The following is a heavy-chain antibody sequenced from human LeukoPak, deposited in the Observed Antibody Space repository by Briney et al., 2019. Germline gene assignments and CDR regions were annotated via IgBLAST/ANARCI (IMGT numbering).Heavy chain of an antibody. CDR1: GFAFNTYW. J-gene: IGHJ6*02. D-gene: IGHD1-20*01. V-gene: IGHV3-74*01. Sequence: GGSLRLSCAASGFAFNTYWMHWVRQAPGTGLVWVSRINGDGSSTSYADFVKGRFTISRDNAKNSLYLQMNSLRAEDTAAYYCARYGLTYVMDVWGQGTTVTVSS. CDR3: ARYGLTYVMDV. CDR2: INGDGSST.